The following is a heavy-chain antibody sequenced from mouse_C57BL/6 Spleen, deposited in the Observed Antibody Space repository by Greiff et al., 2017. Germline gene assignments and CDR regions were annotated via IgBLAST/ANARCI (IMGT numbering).Heavy chain of an antibody. CDR2: ISSGSSTI. J-gene: IGHJ4*01. Sequence: DVQLVESGGGLVKPGGSLKLSCAASGFTFSDYGMHWVRQAPEKGLEWVAYISSGSSTIYYADTVKGRFTISRDNAKNTLFLQMTSLRSEDTAMYYCARQGTFCYSNYDAMDYWGQGTSVTVSS. CDR3: ARQGTFCYSNYDAMDY. D-gene: IGHD2-5*01. V-gene: IGHV5-17*01. CDR1: GFTFSDYG.